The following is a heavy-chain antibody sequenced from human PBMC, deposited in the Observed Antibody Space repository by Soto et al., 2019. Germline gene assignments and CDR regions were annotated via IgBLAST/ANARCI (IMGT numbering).Heavy chain of an antibody. V-gene: IGHV3-15*05. Sequence: GGCLRLSCAASGFSFTNAWMSWVRQAPGKGLEWIGRIKSKTDGATTDYAGPVKGRFTISRDDSKKTLFVQMNGLKTEDTAVYYCTTIIPKRKWALGPWGQVTLVTVSS. J-gene: IGHJ5*02. CDR3: TTIIPKRKWALGP. D-gene: IGHD1-26*01. CDR2: IKSKTDGATT. CDR1: GFSFTNAW.